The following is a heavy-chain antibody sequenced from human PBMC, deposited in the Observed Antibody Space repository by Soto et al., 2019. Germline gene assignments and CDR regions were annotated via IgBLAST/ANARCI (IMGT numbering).Heavy chain of an antibody. CDR3: ARHNRVFGGHYGMDV. D-gene: IGHD3-10*02. CDR2: IYYSGST. CDR1: GFSISSSSYY. V-gene: IGHV4-39*01. J-gene: IGHJ6*02. Sequence: SETLSLTCTVSGFSISSSSYYWGWIRQPPGKGLEWIGSIYYSGSTYYNPSLKSRVTISVDTSKNQFSLKLSSVTAADTAVYYCARHNRVFGGHYGMDVWGQGTTVTVSS.